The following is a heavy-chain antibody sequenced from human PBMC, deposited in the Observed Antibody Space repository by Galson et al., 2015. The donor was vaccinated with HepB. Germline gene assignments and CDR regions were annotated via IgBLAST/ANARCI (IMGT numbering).Heavy chain of an antibody. D-gene: IGHD2-2*01. CDR1: GYTFTSYG. CDR2: ISAYNGNT. Sequence: SVKVSCKASGYTFTSYGISWVRQAPGQGLEWMGWISAYNGNTNYAQKLQGRVTMTTDTSTSTAYMELRSLRSDDTAVYYCARESGSSDIVVVPAANRFDPWGQGTLVTVSS. CDR3: ARESGSSDIVVVPAANRFDP. V-gene: IGHV1-18*04. J-gene: IGHJ5*02.